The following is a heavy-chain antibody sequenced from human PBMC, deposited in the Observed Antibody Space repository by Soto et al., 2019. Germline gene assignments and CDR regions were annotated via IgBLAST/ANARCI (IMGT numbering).Heavy chain of an antibody. CDR1: GGSINSDGYY. J-gene: IGHJ4*02. V-gene: IGHV4-31*03. CDR3: ASRSPHHYDFWSGYSQISLDY. D-gene: IGHD3-3*01. CDR2: INYSGAT. Sequence: SETLSLTCTVSGGSINSDGYYWSWIRQHPEKGLEWIGYINYSGATYYNPSLKSRLTISVDTSKNQFSLKLSSVTAADTAVYYCASRSPHHYDFWSGYSQISLDYWGQGTLVTVSS.